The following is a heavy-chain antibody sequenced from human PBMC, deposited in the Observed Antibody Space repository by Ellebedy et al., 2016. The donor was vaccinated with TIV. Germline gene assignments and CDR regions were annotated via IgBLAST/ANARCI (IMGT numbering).Heavy chain of an antibody. CDR1: GFTFSSYV. V-gene: IGHV3-23*01. CDR3: AKDRVIPVPGTGHFDS. CDR2: VSGSGIST. Sequence: GESLKISCAASGFTFSSYVMSWVRQAPGKGLEWVSVVSGSGISTYYADSAKGRFTVSRDNSKNTLYLQMNSLRAEDTAVYYCAKDRVIPVPGTGHFDSWGQGTLVTVSS. D-gene: IGHD6-19*01. J-gene: IGHJ4*02.